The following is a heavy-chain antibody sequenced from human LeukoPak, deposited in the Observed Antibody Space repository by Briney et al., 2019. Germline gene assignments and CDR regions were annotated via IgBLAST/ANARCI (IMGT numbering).Heavy chain of an antibody. Sequence: GXXXRLSCAAXGFIFSSYVMQWVRQAPGKGLEWVAAISSDGSNKYYTDSVKGRFTISRDNSKNTLYLQMNSLRAEDTAEYYRARDTSTTLDYWGQGTLVTVSS. CDR2: ISSDGSNK. V-gene: IGHV3-30*04. J-gene: IGHJ4*02. CDR1: GFIFSSYV. D-gene: IGHD2-15*01. CDR3: ARDTSTTLDY.